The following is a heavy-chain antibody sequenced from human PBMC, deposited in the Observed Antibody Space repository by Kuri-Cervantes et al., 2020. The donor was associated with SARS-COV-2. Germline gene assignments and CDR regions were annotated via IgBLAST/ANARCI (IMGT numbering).Heavy chain of an antibody. V-gene: IGHV5-51*01. J-gene: IGHJ6*03. Sequence: GESLKISCKGSGYSFTSYWIGWVRQMPGKGLEWMGIIYPGDSDTRYSPSFQGQVTISADKSISTAYLQWSSLKASDTAMYYCARQRGSSSWYYPPLHPDYYYYMDVWGKGTTVTVSS. D-gene: IGHD6-13*01. CDR3: ARQRGSSSWYYPPLHPDYYYYMDV. CDR1: GYSFTSYW. CDR2: IYPGDSDT.